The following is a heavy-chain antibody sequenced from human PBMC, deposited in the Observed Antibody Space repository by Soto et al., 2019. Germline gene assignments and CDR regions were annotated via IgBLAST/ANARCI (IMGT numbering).Heavy chain of an antibody. CDR3: VKDEGIEAMDV. J-gene: IGHJ6*02. D-gene: IGHD3-3*02. Sequence: GALRLSCVTSGFTFSRNTMNWVRRAPGKGLEWVASITSSGSYVYYADSVKGRFSASRDNAKNSLSLQMDSLRPDDTAIYFCVKDEGIEAMDVWGQGTTVTVSS. CDR1: GFTFSRNT. CDR2: ITSSGSYV. V-gene: IGHV3-21*01.